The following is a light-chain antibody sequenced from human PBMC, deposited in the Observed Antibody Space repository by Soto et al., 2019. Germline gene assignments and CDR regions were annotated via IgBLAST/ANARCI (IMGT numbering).Light chain of an antibody. V-gene: IGKV1-5*03. CDR3: QQYYTYPYT. CDR1: QSISSW. J-gene: IGKJ2*01. Sequence: DIQMTQSPPTLSASVGDRVTITCRASQSISSWLAWYQQKPGKAPKLLIYKASTLESVVPSRFSGSGSGTEFTLTISSLQPDDFSTFYCQQYYTYPYTFGQGTKLEIK. CDR2: KAS.